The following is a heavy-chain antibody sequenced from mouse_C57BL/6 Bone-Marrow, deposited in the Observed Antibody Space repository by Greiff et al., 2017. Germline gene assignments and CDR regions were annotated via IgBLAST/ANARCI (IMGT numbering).Heavy chain of an antibody. CDR3: ARGPYYYGSSRGYWYFDV. Sequence: EVKLMESEGGLVQPGSSMKLSCTASGFTFSDYYMAWVRQVPEKGLEWVANINYDGSSTYYLDSLKSRFIISRDNAKNILYLQMSSLKSEDTATYYCARGPYYYGSSRGYWYFDVWGTGTTVTVSS. J-gene: IGHJ1*03. V-gene: IGHV5-16*01. D-gene: IGHD1-1*01. CDR2: INYDGSST. CDR1: GFTFSDYY.